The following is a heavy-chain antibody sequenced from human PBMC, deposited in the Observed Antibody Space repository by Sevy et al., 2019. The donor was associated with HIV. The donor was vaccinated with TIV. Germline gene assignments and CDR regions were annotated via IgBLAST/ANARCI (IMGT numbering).Heavy chain of an antibody. D-gene: IGHD2-2*01. CDR3: ARHCTGTSCSHAFDI. V-gene: IGHV4-34*01. CDR1: GGSFSGYY. Sequence: SETLSLTCAVYGGSFSGYYWSWIRQPPGKGLEWIGEINHSGSTNYNPSLKSRVTISVDTSKNQFSLKLSSVTAADTAVYYCARHCTGTSCSHAFDIWGQGRMVTVS. CDR2: INHSGST. J-gene: IGHJ3*02.